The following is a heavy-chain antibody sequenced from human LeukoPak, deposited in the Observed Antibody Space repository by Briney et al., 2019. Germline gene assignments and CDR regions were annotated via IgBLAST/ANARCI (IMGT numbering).Heavy chain of an antibody. V-gene: IGHV1-18*01. CDR2: ISAYNGNT. D-gene: IGHD1-26*01. J-gene: IGHJ6*02. Sequence: ASVKVSCTASGYSFTSYGINWVRQAPGQGLEWMGWISAYNGNTNYAQKLQGRVTMTTDTSTSTAYMELRSLRSDDTAVYYCAKTCGSHVCSSYNGMDVWGQGTTVTVSS. CDR1: GYSFTSYG. CDR3: AKTCGSHVCSSYNGMDV.